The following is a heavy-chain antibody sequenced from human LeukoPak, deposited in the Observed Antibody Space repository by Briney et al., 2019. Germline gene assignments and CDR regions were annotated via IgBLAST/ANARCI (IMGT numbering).Heavy chain of an antibody. D-gene: IGHD6-19*01. CDR1: GFIFSTYG. J-gene: IGHJ4*02. V-gene: IGHV3-23*01. CDR3: AKDGQRVLYSSGFPYLDY. Sequence: GGTLRLSCAASGFIFSTYGMSWVRQAPGKGLEWVSLITGSGGNSYYADSVKGRFTISRDNSKNTLYLQMNSLRADDTAVYYCAKDGQRVLYSSGFPYLDYWGRGTLVTVSS. CDR2: ITGSGGNS.